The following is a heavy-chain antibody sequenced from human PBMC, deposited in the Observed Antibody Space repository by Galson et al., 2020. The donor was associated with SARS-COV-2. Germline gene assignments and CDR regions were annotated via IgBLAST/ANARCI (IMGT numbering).Heavy chain of an antibody. CDR2: IYKSGNT. V-gene: IGHV4-61*02. D-gene: IGHD3-3*01. J-gene: IGHJ6*02. CDR1: APPLSRGSHH. Sequence: SETLPLTCTASAPPLSRGSHHWSWILQPAGTGPAWIGRIYKSGNTTYNPHLRRPVPISVDTYKNELSLKLTSVTAGDTAVEYWARGKSPCVTIFGVLTGTCGMDGWGQGTTVTVSS. CDR3: ARGKSPCVTIFGVLTGTCGMDG.